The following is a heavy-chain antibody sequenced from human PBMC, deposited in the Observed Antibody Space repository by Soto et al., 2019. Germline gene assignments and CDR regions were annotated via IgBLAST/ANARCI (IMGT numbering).Heavy chain of an antibody. V-gene: IGHV3-13*01. CDR1: GFTFSSYD. Sequence: PGGSLRLSCAASGFTFSSYDMHWVRQATGKGLEWVSAIGTAGDTYYPGSVKGRFTISRENAKNSLYLQMKSLRAGDTAVYYCARAGDYHAFDIWGQGTMVTVSS. CDR3: ARAGDYHAFDI. CDR2: IGTAGDT. D-gene: IGHD4-17*01. J-gene: IGHJ3*02.